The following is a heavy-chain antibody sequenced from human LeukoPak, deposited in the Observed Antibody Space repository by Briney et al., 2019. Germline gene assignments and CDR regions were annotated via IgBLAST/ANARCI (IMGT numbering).Heavy chain of an antibody. CDR2: ISSSSSYI. J-gene: IGHJ4*02. D-gene: IGHD3-10*01. CDR1: GFTFSSYS. V-gene: IGHV3-21*01. Sequence: GGSLRLSCAASGFTFSSYSMNWVRQAPGKGLEWVSSISSSSSYIYYADSVKGRFTISRDNAKNSLYLQMNSLRAEDTAVYYCARARGSGSYYARIAGDWGQGTLVTVSS. CDR3: ARARGSGSYYARIAGD.